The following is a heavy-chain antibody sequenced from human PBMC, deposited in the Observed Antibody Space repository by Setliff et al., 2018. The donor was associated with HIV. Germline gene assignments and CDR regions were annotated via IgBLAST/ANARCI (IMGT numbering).Heavy chain of an antibody. CDR1: GGSFSYYY. V-gene: IGHV4-34*01. CDR2: IKHSGST. J-gene: IGHJ4*02. Sequence: SETLSLTCAVHGGSFSYYYWTWIRQPPGKGLEWIGEIKHSGSTNYNPSLKSRVTISVDTAKNPFSLNLTSVTAADTAVYYCARGGFKWSGSYADYWGQGTLVTVSS. CDR3: ARGGFKWSGSYADY. D-gene: IGHD1-26*01.